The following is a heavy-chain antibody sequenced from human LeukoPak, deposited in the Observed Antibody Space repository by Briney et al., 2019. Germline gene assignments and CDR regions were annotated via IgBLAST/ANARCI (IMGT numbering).Heavy chain of an antibody. CDR1: GFTVSSFA. CDR3: AKGLGYCARPACYEDY. D-gene: IGHD2-15*01. Sequence: GGSLRLSCAASGFTVSSFAMNWVRQAPGKGLEWVSGVTDNGVTTYYADFVKGRFSISRDTSKNTVYLQMNSLRVEDTAVYYCAKGLGYCARPACYEDYWGQGTLVTVSS. V-gene: IGHV3-23*01. J-gene: IGHJ4*02. CDR2: VTDNGVTT.